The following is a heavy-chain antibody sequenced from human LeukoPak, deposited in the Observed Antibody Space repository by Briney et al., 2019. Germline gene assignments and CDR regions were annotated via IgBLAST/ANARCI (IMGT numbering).Heavy chain of an antibody. J-gene: IGHJ5*02. D-gene: IGHD1-26*01. CDR1: GFTFSSYG. Sequence: PGRSLRLSCAASGFTFSSYGMHWVRQAPGKGLEWVAVISYDGSNKYYADSVKGRFTISRDNSKNTLYLQMNSLRAEDTAVYYCARDFSGSHVFDPWGQGTLVTVSS. CDR2: ISYDGSNK. V-gene: IGHV3-30*03. CDR3: ARDFSGSHVFDP.